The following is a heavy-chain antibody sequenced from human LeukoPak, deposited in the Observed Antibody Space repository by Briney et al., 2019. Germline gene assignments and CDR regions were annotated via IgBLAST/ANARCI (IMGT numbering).Heavy chain of an antibody. CDR1: GGSISSSSYY. CDR2: IYYSGST. J-gene: IGHJ5*02. CDR3: ARRYYDYVWGSYRPPDNWFDP. Sequence: SETLSLTCTVSGGSISSSSYYWGWIRQPPGKGLDWIGRIYYSGSTYYNPSLKSRVTISVDTSKNQFSLKLSSVTAADTAVYYCARRYYDYVWGSYRPPDNWFDPWGQGTLVTVSS. D-gene: IGHD3-16*02. V-gene: IGHV4-39*01.